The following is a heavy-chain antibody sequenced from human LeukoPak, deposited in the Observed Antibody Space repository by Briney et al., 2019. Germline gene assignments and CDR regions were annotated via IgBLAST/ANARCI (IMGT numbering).Heavy chain of an antibody. Sequence: GGSLRLFCAASGFTFSSYAMSWVRQAPGKGLEWISTISGSGGNTYHADSVKGRFTISRDNSKNTLYLQMNSLRAEDTAVYYCAKDPRFSYCSSTSCAYAFDILGRGTKVTVSS. D-gene: IGHD2-2*01. CDR3: AKDPRFSYCSSTSCAYAFDI. V-gene: IGHV3-23*01. J-gene: IGHJ3*02. CDR2: ISGSGGNT. CDR1: GFTFSSYA.